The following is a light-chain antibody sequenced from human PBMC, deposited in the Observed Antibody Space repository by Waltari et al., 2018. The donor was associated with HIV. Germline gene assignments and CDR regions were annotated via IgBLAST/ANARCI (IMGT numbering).Light chain of an antibody. CDR2: KDS. J-gene: IGLJ3*02. Sequence: SYELTQPPSVSVSPGQTARITCSGDALPKQYAYWYQQKAGQAPVLVIYKDSERTSGIPERFSGSSSGTTVTLTISGVQAEDEADYYCESADSSLWVFGGGTKLTVL. CDR3: ESADSSLWV. CDR1: ALPKQY. V-gene: IGLV3-25*03.